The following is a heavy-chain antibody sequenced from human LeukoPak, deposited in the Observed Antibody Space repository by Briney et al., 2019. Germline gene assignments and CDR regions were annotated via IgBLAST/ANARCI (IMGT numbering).Heavy chain of an antibody. J-gene: IGHJ4*02. V-gene: IGHV3-74*01. CDR2: ITEDGSGK. CDR1: GLTASGYW. CDR3: ARDGQGPISLDY. Sequence: PGGSLRLSCAASGLTASGYWMHWVRQPPARGLMWLSYITEDGSGKSYEDSVRGRFTISRDNAKNTVHLQMNSLRVDDTAVYYCARDGQGPISLDYWGQGTPVTVSS. D-gene: IGHD2/OR15-2a*01.